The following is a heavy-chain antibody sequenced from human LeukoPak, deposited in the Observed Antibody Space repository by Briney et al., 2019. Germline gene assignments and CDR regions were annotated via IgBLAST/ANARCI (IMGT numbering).Heavy chain of an antibody. V-gene: IGHV3-48*04. D-gene: IGHD4-17*01. J-gene: IGHJ6*02. CDR1: GFIFSNYA. CDR2: ISSSGSTI. CDR3: ARDRPMTTATLYVYYYGMDV. Sequence: GGSLRLSCAASGFIFSNYAMNWVRQAPGKGLEWVSYISSSGSTIYYADSVKGRFTISRDNAKNSLYLQMNSLRAEDTAVYYCARDRPMTTATLYVYYYGMDVWGQGTTVTVSS.